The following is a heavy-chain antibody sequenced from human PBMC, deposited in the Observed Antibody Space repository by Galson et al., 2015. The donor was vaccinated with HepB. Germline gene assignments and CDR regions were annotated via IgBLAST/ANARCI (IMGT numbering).Heavy chain of an antibody. Sequence: SLRLSCAVSGFTFSSYWMSWVRQAPGKGLEWVANINQYGSEKYYVDSMKGRFTISRDNARNSLYLQMNSLRVEDTAVYYCATYSWSGRKYDAFDIWGQGTMVTVSS. CDR3: ATYSWSGRKYDAFDI. CDR2: INQYGSEK. CDR1: GFTFSSYW. J-gene: IGHJ3*02. V-gene: IGHV3-7*03. D-gene: IGHD5-18*01.